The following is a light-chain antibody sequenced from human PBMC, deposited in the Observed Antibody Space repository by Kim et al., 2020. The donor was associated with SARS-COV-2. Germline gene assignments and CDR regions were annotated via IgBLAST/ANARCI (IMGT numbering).Light chain of an antibody. CDR3: QSADSSGTYDWV. Sequence: SYELTQPPSVSVSPGQTARITCSGDALPKQYAYWYQQKPGQAPVLVIYKDSERPSGIPERFSGSSSGTTVTLTISGVQAEDEADYYCQSADSSGTYDWVFGGGTKLTDL. V-gene: IGLV3-25*03. J-gene: IGLJ3*02. CDR2: KDS. CDR1: ALPKQY.